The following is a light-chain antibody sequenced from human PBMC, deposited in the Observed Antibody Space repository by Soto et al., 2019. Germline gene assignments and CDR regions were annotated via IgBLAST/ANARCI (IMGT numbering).Light chain of an antibody. CDR3: KSYAGSNTYV. CDR1: NSDIGAYDY. V-gene: IGLV2-8*01. CDR2: EVV. Sequence: QSLLTQPASLSGSPGQSITISCTGTNSDIGAYDYVSWYQHHPGKDPRLIIYEVVQRPSGVPDRFSGSKSGNTASLTVSGLQAADEADYFCKSYAGSNTYVFGSGTKVTVL. J-gene: IGLJ1*01.